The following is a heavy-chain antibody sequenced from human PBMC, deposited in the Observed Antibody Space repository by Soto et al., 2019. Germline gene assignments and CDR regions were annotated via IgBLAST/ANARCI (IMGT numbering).Heavy chain of an antibody. CDR3: ARGRGLYNSGRSQLDS. CDR1: GDSFSKYT. D-gene: IGHD1-1*01. J-gene: IGHJ4*02. V-gene: IGHV1-69*13. CDR2: VIPRFGTT. Sequence: ASVKVSCKASGDSFSKYTVNWVRQAPRQGLEWVGGVIPRFGTTNFAPTLQGRITITADQSMNTVYMELSSLRSEDTALYYCARGRGLYNSGRSQLDSWGQGTLVTVSS.